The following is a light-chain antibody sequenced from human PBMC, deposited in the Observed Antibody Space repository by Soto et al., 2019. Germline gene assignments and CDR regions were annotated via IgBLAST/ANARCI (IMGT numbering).Light chain of an antibody. Sequence: QLTQSPSSLSASVGDRVPIPCRARQAISSYLAWYQQKPGKAPNLLIYAASTLQSGVPSRFSGSGSGTDFTLTISSLQPEDFATYFCQQLNSYPLTFGGGTKVEIK. J-gene: IGKJ4*01. CDR3: QQLNSYPLT. CDR2: AAS. CDR1: QAISSY. V-gene: IGKV1-9*01.